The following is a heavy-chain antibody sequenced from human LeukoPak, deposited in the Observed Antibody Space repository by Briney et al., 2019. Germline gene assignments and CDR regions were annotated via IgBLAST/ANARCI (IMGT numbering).Heavy chain of an antibody. CDR2: INDDGSLT. CDR3: LKGGWATIGPPKD. V-gene: IGHV3-64D*08. CDR1: GFTFRSHA. D-gene: IGHD5-24*01. J-gene: IGHJ4*02. Sequence: GGSLRLSCSAAGFTFRSHAMHWVRQAPGKGLEYVSTINDDGSLTYYADSVKGRFTISRDNSKNTVYLQMNNLRPDDSAVYHCLKGGWATIGPPKDWGQGTQVSVSS.